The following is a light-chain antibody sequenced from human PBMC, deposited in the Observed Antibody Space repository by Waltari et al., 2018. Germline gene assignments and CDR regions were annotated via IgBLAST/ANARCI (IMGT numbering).Light chain of an antibody. CDR1: QGISSR. J-gene: IGKJ1*01. Sequence: DIQITQSPSSVSASVGDRVTLTCLASQGISSRLAWYQQKPGKAPKLLIYDASSLHSGVPSRFSGSGSGTDFTLTIRSLQPEDFATYDCQQVNSFPRTFGQGTKVEVK. CDR2: DAS. CDR3: QQVNSFPRT. V-gene: IGKV1-12*01.